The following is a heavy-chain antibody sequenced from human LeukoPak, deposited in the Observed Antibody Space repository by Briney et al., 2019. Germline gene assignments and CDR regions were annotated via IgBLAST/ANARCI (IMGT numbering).Heavy chain of an antibody. CDR3: VGVGDGYGEGFGYFDY. J-gene: IGHJ4*02. V-gene: IGHV4-39*01. CDR2: IYYSGST. CDR1: GGSISSSSYY. D-gene: IGHD5-24*01. Sequence: SETLSLTCTVSGGSISSSSYYWGWIRQPPGKGLEWIGSIYYSGSTYYNPSLKSRVTISVDTSKNQFSLKLSSVTAADTAVYYCVGVGDGYGEGFGYFDYWGQGTLVTVSS.